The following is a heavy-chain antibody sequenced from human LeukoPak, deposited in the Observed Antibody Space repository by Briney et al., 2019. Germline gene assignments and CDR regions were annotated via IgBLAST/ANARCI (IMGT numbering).Heavy chain of an antibody. J-gene: IGHJ4*02. CDR3: ARESSSDAVVRGVILGH. CDR2: IYHSGST. Sequence: PSETLFLTCAVSGVSINSINRWSWVRQPPGKGLEWIGEIYHSGSTNYNPSLKNRVTISVGESKNQFSLKLNSVTAADAAVYYCARESSSDAVVRGVILGHWGQGMLVTVSS. D-gene: IGHD3-10*01. V-gene: IGHV4-4*02. CDR1: GVSINSINR.